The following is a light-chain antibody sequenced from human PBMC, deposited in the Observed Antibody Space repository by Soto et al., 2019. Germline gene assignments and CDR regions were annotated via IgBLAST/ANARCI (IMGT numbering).Light chain of an antibody. CDR3: QQANSYPFT. V-gene: IGKV1-12*01. CDR1: QGIRSW. CDR2: AES. J-gene: IGKJ3*01. Sequence: DIQMTQSPSYVSASIGDRVTITCRASQGIRSWLAWYQQKPGKAPKLLIYAESSLQSGVPSRFSGIGSGTDFTRTISSRQPEDFATYFCQQANSYPFTFRPGTKVDVK.